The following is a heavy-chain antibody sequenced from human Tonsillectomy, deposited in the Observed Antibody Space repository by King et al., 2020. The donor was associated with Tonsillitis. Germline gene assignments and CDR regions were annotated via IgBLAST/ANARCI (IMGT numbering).Heavy chain of an antibody. CDR3: ARDGVVVPAAIRYYHYYYYMDV. J-gene: IGHJ6*03. CDR1: GFTFRTHA. Sequence: VQLVESGGGVVQPGRSLRLSCAASGFTFRTHAMHWVRQAPGKGLEWVALIWYDGTEKYYADAVKGRFTISRDNSQNTLSLQMNSLRDEDTAVYYCARDGVVVPAAIRYYHYYYYMDVWGKGTTVAVSS. CDR2: IWYDGTEK. V-gene: IGHV3-33*08. D-gene: IGHD2-2*01.